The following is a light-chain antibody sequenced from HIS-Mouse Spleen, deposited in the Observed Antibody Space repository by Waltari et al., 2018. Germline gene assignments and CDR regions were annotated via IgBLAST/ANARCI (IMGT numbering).Light chain of an antibody. CDR2: AAF. J-gene: IGKJ3*01. V-gene: IGKV1-27*01. Sequence: DIQMTQSPSSLSASVGDRVTITCRASQGISNYLAWYQQKPGKVPKLLIYAAFTLQSGVPSRFSGSGFWTDFTLNIRSLQAESVGTYYRQKYNSAPFPFGPGTKVDIK. CDR3: QKYNSAPFP. CDR1: QGISNY.